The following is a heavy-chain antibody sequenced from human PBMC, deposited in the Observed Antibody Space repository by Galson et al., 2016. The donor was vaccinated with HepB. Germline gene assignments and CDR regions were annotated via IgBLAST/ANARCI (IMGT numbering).Heavy chain of an antibody. D-gene: IGHD3-3*02. CDR2: IRLFDSTT. CDR1: GHTYGDYW. Sequence: QSGAEVKKPGESLKISCEDSGHTYGDYWIGWARQMHGGGLEWMGLIRLFDSTTFYKPSFHGRVTISAYRSISTAFLECSSLKASDTAIYYCASALDETFFFDYWSQGTLVTVSS. V-gene: IGHV5-51*01. J-gene: IGHJ4*02. CDR3: ASALDETFFFDY.